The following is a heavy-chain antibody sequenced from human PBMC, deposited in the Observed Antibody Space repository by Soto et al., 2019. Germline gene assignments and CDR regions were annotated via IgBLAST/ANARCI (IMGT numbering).Heavy chain of an antibody. J-gene: IGHJ4*02. D-gene: IGHD5-12*01. CDR2: SSGSGGET. CDR3: AKEIAVAVATPPEY. Sequence: EVQLLQSGGGLVQPGGSLRLSCTASGFIYSIYAMAWVRQAPGKGLEWVSASSGSGGETYYADSVKGRFTISRDNSKNTVYLQMTNLRAEDTAVSYCAKEIAVAVATPPEYWGQGTLVTVSS. V-gene: IGHV3-23*01. CDR1: GFIYSIYA.